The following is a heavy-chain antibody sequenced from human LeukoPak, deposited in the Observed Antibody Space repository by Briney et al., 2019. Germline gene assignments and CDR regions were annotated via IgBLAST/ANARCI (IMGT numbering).Heavy chain of an antibody. CDR3: AKVDDFWSGYYEKELDY. D-gene: IGHD3-3*01. Sequence: GSPRLSLAASGFTLSSYGMHWVRQAPGKGLEWVAFIRYDGSNKYYAESVKGRFTISRDNSKNTLYLQMNSLRAEDTAVYYCAKVDDFWSGYYEKELDYWGQGTLVTVSS. CDR2: IRYDGSNK. CDR1: GFTLSSYG. V-gene: IGHV3-30*02. J-gene: IGHJ4*02.